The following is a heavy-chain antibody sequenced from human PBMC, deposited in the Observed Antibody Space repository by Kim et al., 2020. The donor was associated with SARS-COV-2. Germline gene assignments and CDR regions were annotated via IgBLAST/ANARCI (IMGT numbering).Heavy chain of an antibody. V-gene: IGHV3-48*04. Sequence: IYYADSVKGRFTIYRDNAKNSLFLQLNGLTVEDTALYFCTRDAGYVQFDYWGQGALVTVSS. CDR2: I. D-gene: IGHD2-2*01. J-gene: IGHJ4*02. CDR3: TRDAGYVQFDY.